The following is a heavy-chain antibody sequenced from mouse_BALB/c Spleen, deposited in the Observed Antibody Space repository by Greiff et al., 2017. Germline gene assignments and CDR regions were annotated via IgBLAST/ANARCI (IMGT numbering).Heavy chain of an antibody. CDR2: IYPYNGGT. V-gene: IGHV1S29*02. CDR1: GYTFTDYN. J-gene: IGHJ2*01. D-gene: IGHD1-1*01. CDR3: AREITTVVASDY. Sequence: EVQLVESGPELVKPGASVKISCKASGYTFTDYNMHWVKQSHGKSLEWIGYIYPYNGGTGYNQKFKSKATLTVDNSSSTAYMELRSLTSEDSAVYYCAREITTVVASDYWGQGTTLTVSS.